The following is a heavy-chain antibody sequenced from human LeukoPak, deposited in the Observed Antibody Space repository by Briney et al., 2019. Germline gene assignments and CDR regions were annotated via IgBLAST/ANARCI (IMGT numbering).Heavy chain of an antibody. V-gene: IGHV3-23*01. D-gene: IGHD5-18*01. Sequence: GGSLTLSCAASGFALNNDAMTWVRQPPGKGLEWVSTIVGDSTIEYYADSVKGRFTISSDNSKTMLFLHMNSLRAEDTAIYYCARQPYFYYYLDVWGKRTTVTVTS. CDR1: GFALNNDA. CDR3: ARQPYFYYYLDV. CDR2: IVGDSTIE. J-gene: IGHJ6*03.